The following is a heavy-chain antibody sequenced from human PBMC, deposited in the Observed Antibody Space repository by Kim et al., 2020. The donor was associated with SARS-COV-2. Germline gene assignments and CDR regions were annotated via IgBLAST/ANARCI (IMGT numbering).Heavy chain of an antibody. V-gene: IGHV4-59*01. CDR2: IYYSGST. CDR1: GGSISSYY. D-gene: IGHD3-10*01. Sequence: SETLSLTCTVSGGSISSYYWSWIRQPPGKGLEWIGYIYYSGSTNYNPSLKSRVTISVDTSKNQFSLKLSSVTAADTAVYYCARDLWPYGSGTSNWFDPWGQGTLVTVSS. CDR3: ARDLWPYGSGTSNWFDP. J-gene: IGHJ5*02.